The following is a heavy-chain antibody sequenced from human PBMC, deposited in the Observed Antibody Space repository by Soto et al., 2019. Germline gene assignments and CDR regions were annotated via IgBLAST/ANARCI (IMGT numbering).Heavy chain of an antibody. CDR3: ARDGCSGGSCYSPY. D-gene: IGHD2-15*01. CDR1: GYTFTGFF. J-gene: IGHJ4*02. Sequence: ASVKVSCKASGYTFTGFFVHWVRQAPGQGLEWMGIINPSGGSTSYAQKFQGRVTMTRDTSTSTVYMELSSLRSEDTAVYYCARDGCSGGSCYSPYWGQGTLVTVSS. CDR2: INPSGGST. V-gene: IGHV1-46*01.